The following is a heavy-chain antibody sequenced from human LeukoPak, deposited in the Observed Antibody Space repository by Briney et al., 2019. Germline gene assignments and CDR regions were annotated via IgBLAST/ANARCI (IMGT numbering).Heavy chain of an antibody. J-gene: IGHJ4*02. D-gene: IGHD6-19*01. CDR3: ARHIGSGWYRGGFDY. CDR1: GGSISSYY. CDR2: IYYSGST. V-gene: IGHV4-59*08. Sequence: PSETLSLTCTVSGGSISSYYRSWIRQPPGKGLEWIGYIYYSGSTNYNPSLKSRVTISVDTSKNQFSLKLSSVTAADTAVYYCARHIGSGWYRGGFDYWGQGTLVTVSS.